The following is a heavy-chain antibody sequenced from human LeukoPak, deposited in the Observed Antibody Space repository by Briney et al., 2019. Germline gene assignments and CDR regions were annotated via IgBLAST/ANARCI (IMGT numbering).Heavy chain of an antibody. CDR2: INPNSGGT. CDR3: ARANALYCSSTGCLFDY. Sequence: ASVKVSCKASGYTFTGYYMHWVRQAPGQGLEWMAWINPNSGGTYYAQNFHDRITMTRDTSISTAYMELSRLRSDDTAIYYCARANALYCSSTGCLFDYWGQGTLVTVSS. CDR1: GYTFTGYY. D-gene: IGHD2-2*01. V-gene: IGHV1-2*02. J-gene: IGHJ4*02.